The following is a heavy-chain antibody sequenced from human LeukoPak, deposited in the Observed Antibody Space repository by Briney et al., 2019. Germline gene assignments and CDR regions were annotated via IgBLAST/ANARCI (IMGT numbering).Heavy chain of an antibody. CDR1: GFTFDDYA. D-gene: IGHD3-10*01. J-gene: IGHJ5*02. Sequence: GGSLRLSCAASGFTFDDYAMHWVRQAPGKGLEWVSGISWNSGSIGYADSVKGRFTISRDNAKNSLYLQMNSLRAEDTAVYYCARVRYGSESSINWFDPWGQGTLVTVSS. CDR3: ARVRYGSESSINWFDP. V-gene: IGHV3-9*01. CDR2: ISWNSGSI.